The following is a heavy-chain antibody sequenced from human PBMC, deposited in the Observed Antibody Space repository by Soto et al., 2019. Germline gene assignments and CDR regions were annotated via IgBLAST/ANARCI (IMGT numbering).Heavy chain of an antibody. Sequence: EALKISCKVSGYIFTSYWISWVRQMPGKGLEWMGRIDPTDSYTDYSPSFQGHVTISADKSINTPYLQWSSLKASDSAMYYCARLPVLSLVAVWGFDYWGLGTLVTVSS. CDR3: ARLPVLSLVAVWGFDY. CDR1: GYIFTSYW. V-gene: IGHV5-10-1*01. J-gene: IGHJ4*02. D-gene: IGHD3-16*01. CDR2: IDPTDSYT.